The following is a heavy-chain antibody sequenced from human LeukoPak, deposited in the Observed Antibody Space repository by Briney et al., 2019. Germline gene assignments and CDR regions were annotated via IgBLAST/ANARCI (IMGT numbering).Heavy chain of an antibody. CDR3: ARVALVSGPSYGAESEAADY. D-gene: IGHD4/OR15-4a*01. CDR2: ISSSGSTI. V-gene: IGHV3-48*03. Sequence: PGGSLRLSCAASGFTFCSYEMNWVCQAPGKGLEWGSYISSSGSTIYYADSVKGRFTIPRDNAKNSLYLQMNSLRAEDTAVYYCARVALVSGPSYGAESEAADYWGQGTLVTVSS. J-gene: IGHJ4*02. CDR1: GFTFCSYE.